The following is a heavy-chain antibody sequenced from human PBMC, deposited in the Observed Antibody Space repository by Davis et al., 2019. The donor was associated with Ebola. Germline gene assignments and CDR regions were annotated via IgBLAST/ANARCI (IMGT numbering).Heavy chain of an antibody. CDR3: ARDSAGIVVVTAWYFDL. D-gene: IGHD2-21*02. Sequence: ASVKVSCKASGYTFTSYAMHWVRQAPGQRLEWMGWINAGNGNTKYSQKFQGRVTITRDTSASTAYMELSSLRSEDTAVYYCARDSAGIVVVTAWYFDLWGRGTLVTVSS. J-gene: IGHJ2*01. CDR2: INAGNGNT. CDR1: GYTFTSYA. V-gene: IGHV1-3*01.